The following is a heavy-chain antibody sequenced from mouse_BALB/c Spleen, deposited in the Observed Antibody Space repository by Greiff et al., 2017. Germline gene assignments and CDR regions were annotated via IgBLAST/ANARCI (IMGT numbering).Heavy chain of an antibody. CDR3: ARDAAYYAMDY. CDR2: IRNKANGYTT. V-gene: IGHV7-3*02. Sequence: EVMLVESGGGLVQPGGSLRLSCATSGFTFTDYYMSWVRQPPGKALEWLGFIRNKANGYTTEYSASVKVRFTISRDNSQSILYIQVTTLRAEYSSTYYCARDAAYYAMDYWGQGTSVTVSS. J-gene: IGHJ4*01. CDR1: GFTFTDYY.